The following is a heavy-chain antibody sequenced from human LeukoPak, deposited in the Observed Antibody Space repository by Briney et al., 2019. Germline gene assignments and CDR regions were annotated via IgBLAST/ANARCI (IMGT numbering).Heavy chain of an antibody. D-gene: IGHD6-19*01. J-gene: IGHJ4*02. V-gene: IGHV1-18*01. CDR2: ISAYNGNT. Sequence: ASVKVSCRASGYTFTSYGISWVRQAPGQGLEWMGWISAYNGNTNYAQKLQGRVTMTTDTSTSTAYMELRSLRSDDTAMYYCAAVAGTHFDYWGQGTLVTVSS. CDR1: GYTFTSYG. CDR3: AAVAGTHFDY.